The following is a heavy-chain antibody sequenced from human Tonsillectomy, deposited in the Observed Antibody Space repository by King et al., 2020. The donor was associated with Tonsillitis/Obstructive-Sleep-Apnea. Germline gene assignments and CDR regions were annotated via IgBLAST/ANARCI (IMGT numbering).Heavy chain of an antibody. J-gene: IGHJ6*03. CDR1: GFTFSSYG. CDR3: ARFGYCNNGVCYFMDV. CDR2: IWYDGSNK. V-gene: IGHV3-33*01. Sequence: VQLVESGGGVVQPGRSLRLSCAASGFTFSSYGMHWVRQAPGKGLEWVAVIWYDGSNKYYADSVKGRFTISRDNSKNTLYLQMNSLRAEDTAVYYCARFGYCNNGVCYFMDVWGKGTTVTVSS. D-gene: IGHD2-8*01.